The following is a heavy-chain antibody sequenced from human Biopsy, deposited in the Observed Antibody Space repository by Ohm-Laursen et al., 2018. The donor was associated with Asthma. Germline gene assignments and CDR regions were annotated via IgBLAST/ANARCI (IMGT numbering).Heavy chain of an antibody. J-gene: IGHJ1*01. CDR3: VRGEEVAGTYFKD. D-gene: IGHD6-19*01. V-gene: IGHV4-34*01. Sequence: PGTLSLTCALSGGSFTHFFWMWTRQPPGKGLVWIGEINYRGDTNYNPSLGSRVSISVDTSTYHFSLRLNSATAADTAVYYCVRGEEVAGTYFKDWDQGTLVTVSS. CDR2: INYRGDT. CDR1: GGSFTHFF.